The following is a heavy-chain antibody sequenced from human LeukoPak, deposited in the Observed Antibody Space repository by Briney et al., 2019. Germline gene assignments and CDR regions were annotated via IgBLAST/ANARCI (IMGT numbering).Heavy chain of an antibody. CDR1: GFTFSSYS. J-gene: IGHJ6*02. CDR2: ISSSSSYI. D-gene: IGHD4-17*01. CDR3: AREDGDYYYYGMDV. Sequence: GGSLRLSCAASGFTFSSYSMNWVRQAPGKGLEWVSSISSSSSYIYYADSVKGRFTISRDNAKNSLYLQMNSLRAEDTAVYYCAREDGDYYYYGMDVWGQGTTVTVSS. V-gene: IGHV3-21*01.